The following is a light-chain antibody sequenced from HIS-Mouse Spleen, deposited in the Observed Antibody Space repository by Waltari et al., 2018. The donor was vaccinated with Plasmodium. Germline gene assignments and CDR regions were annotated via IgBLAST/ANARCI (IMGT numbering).Light chain of an antibody. V-gene: IGLV2-23*01. Sequence: QSALTQPASVSGSPGQSITISCTGTSRDVGSYNLFSWYQQHPGKDPKLMIYEGSKRPSGVSNRFSGSKSGNTASLTISGLQAEDEADYYCCSYAGSSTLVFGGGTKLTIL. CDR3: CSYAGSSTLV. J-gene: IGLJ2*01. CDR1: SRDVGSYNL. CDR2: EGS.